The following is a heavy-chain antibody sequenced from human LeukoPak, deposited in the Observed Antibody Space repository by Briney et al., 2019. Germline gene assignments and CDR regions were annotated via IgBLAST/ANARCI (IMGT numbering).Heavy chain of an antibody. V-gene: IGHV1-2*02. CDR1: GYTFNGYY. J-gene: IGHJ4*02. CDR2: INSNSGAR. CDR3: ARCRGGATTGLDH. D-gene: IGHD1-26*01. Sequence: GASVKVSCKASGYTFNGYYMHWVRQAPGQGLESMGWINSNSGARNYAQKFQGRVTMSRDTSINTAYMELSRLTSDDTAVYYCARCRGGATTGLDHWGQGALVTVSS.